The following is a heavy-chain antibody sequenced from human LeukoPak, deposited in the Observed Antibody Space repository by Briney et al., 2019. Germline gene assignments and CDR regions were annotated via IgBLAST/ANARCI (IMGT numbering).Heavy chain of an antibody. CDR2: IYYSGST. CDR3: ARGPIIGFDY. J-gene: IGHJ4*02. V-gene: IGHV4-59*01. CDR1: GGSISSYY. Sequence: ASETLSLTCTVSGGSISSYYWSWIRQPPGKGLEWIWYIYYSGSTNYNPSLKSRVTISVDTSKNQFSLKLSSVTAADTAVYYCARGPIIGFDYWGQGTLVTVSS. D-gene: IGHD3-9*01.